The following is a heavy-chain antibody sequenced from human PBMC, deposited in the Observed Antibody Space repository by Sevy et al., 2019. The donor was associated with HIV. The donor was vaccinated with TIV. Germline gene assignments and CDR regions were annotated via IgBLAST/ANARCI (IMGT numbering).Heavy chain of an antibody. CDR1: GYTFTSYG. CDR2: ISAYNGNT. D-gene: IGHD3-3*01. J-gene: IGHJ3*02. Sequence: ASVKVSCKASGYTFTSYGISWVRQAPGQGLEWMGWISAYNGNTNYAQKLQGRVTMTTDTSTSTAYMELRSLRSDDTAVYYCARASRRITIFGVVRDAFDIWGQGTMVTVSS. V-gene: IGHV1-18*04. CDR3: ARASRRITIFGVVRDAFDI.